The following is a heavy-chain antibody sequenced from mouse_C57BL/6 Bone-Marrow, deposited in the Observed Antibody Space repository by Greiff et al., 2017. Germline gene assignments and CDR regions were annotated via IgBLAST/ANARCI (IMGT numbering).Heavy chain of an antibody. D-gene: IGHD3-1*01. V-gene: IGHV3-6*01. CDR1: GYSITSGYY. CDR2: ISYDGSN. J-gene: IGHJ2*01. Sequence: EVKLLESGPGLVKPSQSLSLTCSVTGYSITSGYYWNWIRQFPGNKLEWMGYISYDGSNNYNPSLKNRISITRDPSKNQFFLKLNSVTTEDTATYYCARDRETVYYFDYWGQGTTLTVSS. CDR3: ARDRETVYYFDY.